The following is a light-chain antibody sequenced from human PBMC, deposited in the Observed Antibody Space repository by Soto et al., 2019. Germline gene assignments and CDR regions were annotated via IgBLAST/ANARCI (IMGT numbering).Light chain of an antibody. V-gene: IGKV3-20*01. CDR1: QSISGNY. CDR2: GAS. CDR3: QQYGSSRALT. J-gene: IGKJ4*01. Sequence: DIVLTQSPGTLSLSPGERATLSCRASQSISGNYLAWYQQKAGQAPRLLVYGASGRAPGIPERFSGTGSGADFTLTISRLEPEDFAVYYCQQYGSSRALTFGGGTKVEIK.